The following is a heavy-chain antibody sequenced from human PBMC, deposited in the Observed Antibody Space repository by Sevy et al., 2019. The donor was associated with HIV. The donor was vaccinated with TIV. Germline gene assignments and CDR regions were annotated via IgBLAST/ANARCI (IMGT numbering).Heavy chain of an antibody. V-gene: IGHV4-61*02. J-gene: IGHJ4*02. D-gene: IGHD3-10*01. CDR3: ARYYYGSGKYYFDY. CDR1: GGSISSGTYY. CDR2: IYTSGIT. Sequence: SETVSLTCTVSGGSISSGTYYWTWIRQPAGKGLEWIGRIYTSGITNYNPSLKSRVTISLDTSKNQFSLNLSSVTAADTAVYYCARYYYGSGKYYFDYWGQGTLVTVSS.